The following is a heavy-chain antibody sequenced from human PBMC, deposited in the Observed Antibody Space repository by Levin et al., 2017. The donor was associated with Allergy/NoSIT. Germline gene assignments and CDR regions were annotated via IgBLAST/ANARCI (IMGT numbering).Heavy chain of an antibody. CDR3: AKGMYVVWFGESRTRVY. D-gene: IGHD3-10*01. Sequence: GGSLRLSCAGSGFPFSSYAMSWVRQAPGKGLEWVSAISGSGGSTYYADSVKGRFTISRDNSKNTLSLQMNSLRAEDTAIYYCAKGMYVVWFGESRTRVYRGQGTLVTVSS. V-gene: IGHV3-23*01. CDR2: ISGSGGST. J-gene: IGHJ4*02. CDR1: GFPFSSYA.